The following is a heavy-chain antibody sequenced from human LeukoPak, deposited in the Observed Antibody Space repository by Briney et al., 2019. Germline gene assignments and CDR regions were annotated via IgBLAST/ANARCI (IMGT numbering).Heavy chain of an antibody. CDR2: INHSGST. V-gene: IGHV4-34*01. J-gene: IGHJ6*03. CDR1: GGSFSGYY. D-gene: IGHD2-15*01. Sequence: SETLSLTCAVYGGSFSGYYWSWIRQPPGKGLEWIGEINHSGSTNYNPSLKSRVTISVDTSKNQFSLKLSSVTAADTAVYYCARGPWVRYYYMDVWGKGTTVTVSS. CDR3: ARGPWVRYYYMDV.